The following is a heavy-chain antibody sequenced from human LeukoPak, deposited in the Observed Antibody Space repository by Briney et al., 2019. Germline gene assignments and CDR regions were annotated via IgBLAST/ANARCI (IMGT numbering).Heavy chain of an antibody. V-gene: IGHV4-34*01. D-gene: IGHD3-22*01. J-gene: IGHJ4*02. CDR1: GGSFSGYY. CDR2: INHSGST. Sequence: PSETLSLTCAVYGGSFSGYYWSWIRQPPGKGLEWIGEINHSGSTNYNPSLKSRVTISVDTSKNQFSLKLSSVTAADTAVYYCARARPSHRIIMIVVVIGPLDYWGQGTLVTVSS. CDR3: ARARPSHRIIMIVVVIGPLDY.